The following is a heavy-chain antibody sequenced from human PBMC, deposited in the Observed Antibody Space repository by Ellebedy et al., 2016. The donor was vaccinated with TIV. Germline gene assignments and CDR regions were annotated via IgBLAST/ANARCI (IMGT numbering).Heavy chain of an antibody. Sequence: SETLSLXXTVSGGSISDYYWSWIRQPAGKGLEWIGRIYTTRSTNYNPSLKSRVTISLDTSKNQFSLNLSSVTAADTGMYYCARRSRTLVFDSWGRGILVAVSS. V-gene: IGHV4-4*07. CDR2: IYTTRST. CDR1: GGSISDYY. CDR3: ARRSRTLVFDS. D-gene: IGHD2-8*02. J-gene: IGHJ4*02.